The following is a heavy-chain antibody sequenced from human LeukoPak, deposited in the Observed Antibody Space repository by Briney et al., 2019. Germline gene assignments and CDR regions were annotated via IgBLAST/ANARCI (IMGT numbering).Heavy chain of an antibody. CDR1: RYTFTGYY. CDR3: ARMGGAYCGGDCYSGYYYYYMDV. D-gene: IGHD2-21*02. V-gene: IGHV1-2*02. CDR2: IDPNSGGT. J-gene: IGHJ6*03. Sequence: GASVKVSCKASRYTFTGYYMHWVRQAPGQGLEWMGWIDPNSGGTNYAQKFQGRVTMTRDTSISTAYMELSRLRSDDTAVYYCARMGGAYCGGDCYSGYYYYYMDVWGKGTTVTVSS.